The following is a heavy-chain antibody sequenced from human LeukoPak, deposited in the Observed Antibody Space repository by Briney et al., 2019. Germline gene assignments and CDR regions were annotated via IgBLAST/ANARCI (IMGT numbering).Heavy chain of an antibody. J-gene: IGHJ4*02. V-gene: IGHV1-46*01. CDR1: GYTFTGYY. Sequence: ASVKVSCKASGYTFTGYYMHWVRQAPGQGLEWMGIINPSGGSTSYAQKFQGRVTMTRDMSTSTVYMELSSLRSEDTAVYYCAREGYDYVWGSYRYCYYFDYWGQGTLVTVSS. CDR2: INPSGGST. CDR3: AREGYDYVWGSYRYCYYFDY. D-gene: IGHD3-16*02.